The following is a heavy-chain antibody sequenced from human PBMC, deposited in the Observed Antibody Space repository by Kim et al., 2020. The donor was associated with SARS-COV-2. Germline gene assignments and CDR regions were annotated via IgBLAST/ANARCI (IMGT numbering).Heavy chain of an antibody. V-gene: IGHV3-7*01. CDR1: GFTLGNYW. Sequence: GGSLRLSCEASGFTLGNYWMSWVRQAPGKGSQWVANIKFDGSETFYADSVRGRFTISRDNARNSMYLQMNNLRVDDTAVYYCARDKAVGSGWSDSWGQGILVTVSS. J-gene: IGHJ5*01. CDR3: ARDKAVGSGWSDS. CDR2: IKFDGSET. D-gene: IGHD6-19*01.